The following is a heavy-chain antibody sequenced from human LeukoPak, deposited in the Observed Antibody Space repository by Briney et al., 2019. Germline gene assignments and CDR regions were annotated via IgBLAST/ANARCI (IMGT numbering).Heavy chain of an antibody. V-gene: IGHV3-23*01. Sequence: GGSLRLSCAASGFTFSSYEMNWVRQAPGKGLEWVSAISGSGGSTYYADSVKGRFTISRDNSKNTLYLQMNSLRAEDTAVYYCAKDEGHCSSTSCPYYFDYWGQGTLVTVSS. D-gene: IGHD2-2*01. CDR2: ISGSGGST. CDR1: GFTFSSYE. CDR3: AKDEGHCSSTSCPYYFDY. J-gene: IGHJ4*02.